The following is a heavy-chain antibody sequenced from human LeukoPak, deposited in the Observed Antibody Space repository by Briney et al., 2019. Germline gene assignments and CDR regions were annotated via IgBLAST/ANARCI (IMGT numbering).Heavy chain of an antibody. D-gene: IGHD6-19*01. Sequence: GGSLRLSCAASGFTFSNDHVGWFRQAPGKGLEWVSHISGSGDTTSYADSVKGRFTISRDNSRDTLFLQMNSLRGDDTAVYYCARDEPAHGWFNWGQGTLATVSS. V-gene: IGHV3-23*01. CDR1: GFTFSNDH. J-gene: IGHJ4*02. CDR2: ISGSGDTT. CDR3: ARDEPAHGWFN.